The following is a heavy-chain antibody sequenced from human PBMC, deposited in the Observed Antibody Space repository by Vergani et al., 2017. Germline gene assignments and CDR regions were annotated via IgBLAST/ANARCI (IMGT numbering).Heavy chain of an antibody. V-gene: IGHV4-34*01. CDR1: GGSFSGYY. D-gene: IGHD1-14*01. Sequence: QVQLQQWGAGLLKPSETLSLTCAVYGGSFSGYYWNWIRQPPGKGLEWIGEINHSGSTSYNPSLKSRVTISVDTSKNQFSLKLSSVTAADTAVYYCARAGGHRSYYYMDVWGKGTTVTVSS. CDR2: INHSGST. J-gene: IGHJ6*03. CDR3: ARAGGHRSYYYMDV.